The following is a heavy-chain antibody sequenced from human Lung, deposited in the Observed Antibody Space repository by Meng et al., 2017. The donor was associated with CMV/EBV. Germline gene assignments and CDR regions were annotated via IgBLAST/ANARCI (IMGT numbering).Heavy chain of an antibody. CDR3: LRRSGGSV. CDR1: VDSITNHNW. V-gene: IGHV4-4*02. D-gene: IGHD3-10*01. CDR2: IPHRGSS. Sequence: QVQLGESGPARVKPSEPLSLPCAVSVDSITNHNWWSWVRQPPGKGLEWIGEIPHRGSSAYNPSLKSRVSMSIDKSKNQFSLKLTSVTAADTAVYHCLRRSGGSVWGQGTLVTVSS. J-gene: IGHJ1*01.